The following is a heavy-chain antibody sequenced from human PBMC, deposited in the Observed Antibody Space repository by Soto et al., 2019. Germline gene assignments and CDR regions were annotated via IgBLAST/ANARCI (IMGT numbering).Heavy chain of an antibody. CDR2: IYYSGST. CDR3: ARGQATYSSGWYNY. J-gene: IGHJ4*02. V-gene: IGHV4-31*03. D-gene: IGHD6-19*01. Sequence: QVQLQESGPGLVKPSQTLSLTCTVSGGSISSGGYYWGWIRQHPGKGLEWIGYIYYSGSTYYNPSLKSRVTISVDTSKNQFSLKLSSVTAADTAVYYCARGQATYSSGWYNYWGQGTLVTVSS. CDR1: GGSISSGGYY.